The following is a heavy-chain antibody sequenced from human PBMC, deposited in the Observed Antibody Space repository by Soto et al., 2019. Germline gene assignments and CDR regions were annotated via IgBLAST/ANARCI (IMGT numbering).Heavy chain of an antibody. J-gene: IGHJ6*02. Sequence: PSETLSLTCTVSGGSISSSSYYWGWIRQPPGKGLEWIGSIYYSGSTYYNPSLKSRVTISVDTSKNQFSLKLSSVTAADTAVYYCARQYYYGSGSYPLLYYYYYYGMDVWGQGTTVTSP. V-gene: IGHV4-39*01. D-gene: IGHD3-10*01. CDR3: ARQYYYGSGSYPLLYYYYYYGMDV. CDR1: GGSISSSSYY. CDR2: IYYSGST.